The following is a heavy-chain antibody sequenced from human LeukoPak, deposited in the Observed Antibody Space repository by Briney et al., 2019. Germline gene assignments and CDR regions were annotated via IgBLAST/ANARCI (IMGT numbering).Heavy chain of an antibody. J-gene: IGHJ4*02. V-gene: IGHV3-53*01. CDR3: ASLPAVLHVDTEREIDY. D-gene: IGHD5-18*01. CDR1: GFTVSSNY. CDR2: IYSGGST. Sequence: GGSLRLSCAASGFTVSSNYMSWVRQASGKGLEWVSVIYSGGSTYYADSVKGRFTISRDNSKNTLYLQMNSLRAEDTAVYYCASLPAVLHVDTEREIDYWGQGTLVTVSS.